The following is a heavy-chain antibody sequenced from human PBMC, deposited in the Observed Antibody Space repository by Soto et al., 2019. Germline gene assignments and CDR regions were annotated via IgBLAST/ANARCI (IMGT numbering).Heavy chain of an antibody. Sequence: GESLKISCKGSGYSFTSYWISWVRQMPGKGLEWMGRIDPSDSYTNYSPAFQGHVTISADKSIITAYLQWSSLKASDTAMYYCARHLGYDFWSGSPTLKNWFDHWGQGTLVTVSS. D-gene: IGHD3-3*01. CDR1: GYSFTSYW. CDR3: ARHLGYDFWSGSPTLKNWFDH. CDR2: IDPSDSYT. V-gene: IGHV5-10-1*01. J-gene: IGHJ5*02.